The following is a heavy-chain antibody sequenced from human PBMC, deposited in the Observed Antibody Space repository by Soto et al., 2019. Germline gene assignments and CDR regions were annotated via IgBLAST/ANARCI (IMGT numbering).Heavy chain of an antibody. Sequence: PSETLSLTCAVYGGSFSGYYWSWIRQPPGKGLEWIGEINHSGSTNYNPSLKSRVTISVDTSKNQFSLKLSSVTAADTAVYYCARRSGVAGWNRYFDYWGQGTLVTVSS. V-gene: IGHV4-34*01. CDR3: ARRSGVAGWNRYFDY. J-gene: IGHJ4*02. CDR1: GGSFSGYY. D-gene: IGHD6-19*01. CDR2: INHSGST.